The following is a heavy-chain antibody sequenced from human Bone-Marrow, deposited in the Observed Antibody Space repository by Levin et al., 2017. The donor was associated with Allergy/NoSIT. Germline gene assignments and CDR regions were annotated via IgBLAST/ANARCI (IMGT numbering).Heavy chain of an antibody. CDR2: IYYSGST. CDR1: GGSISSSSYY. CDR3: ARAGTVGATPRVGWFDP. D-gene: IGHD1-26*01. Sequence: SETLSLTCTVSGGSISSSSYYWGWIRQPPGKGLECIGSIYYSGSTYYNPSLKSRVTISVDTSKNQFSLKLSSVTAADTAVYDCARAGTVGATPRVGWFDPWGQGTLVTVSS. J-gene: IGHJ5*02. V-gene: IGHV4-39*07.